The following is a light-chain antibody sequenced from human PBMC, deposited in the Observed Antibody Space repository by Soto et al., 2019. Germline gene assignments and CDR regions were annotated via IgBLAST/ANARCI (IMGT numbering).Light chain of an antibody. J-gene: IGKJ1*01. CDR3: QQYNNWPPWT. CDR1: QSVSSN. V-gene: IGKV3-15*01. CDR2: GAS. Sequence: EIVMTQSPVTLSVSPGERATLSCRASQSVSSNLAWYQQKPGQAPRLLIYGASTRATGIPARFSGSGSGTEFPLTISSLQSEEVAVYYCQQYNNWPPWTFGQGTKVEIK.